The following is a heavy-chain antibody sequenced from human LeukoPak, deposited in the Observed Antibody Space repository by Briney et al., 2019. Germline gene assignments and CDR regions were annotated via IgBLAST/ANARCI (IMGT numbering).Heavy chain of an antibody. Sequence: GESLKISCKSSGYSFTSYWIGWVRQMPGKGLEWMGIIYPGDSDTRYSPSFQGQVTISAGKSISTAYLQWSSLKASDTAMYYCATTGYSYGFPFDYWGQGTLVTVSS. V-gene: IGHV5-51*01. CDR3: ATTGYSYGFPFDY. D-gene: IGHD5-18*01. CDR1: GYSFTSYW. CDR2: IYPGDSDT. J-gene: IGHJ4*02.